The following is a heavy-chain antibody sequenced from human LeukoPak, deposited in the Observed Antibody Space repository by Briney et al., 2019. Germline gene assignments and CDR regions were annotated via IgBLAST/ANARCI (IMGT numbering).Heavy chain of an antibody. J-gene: IGHJ4*02. CDR1: GGSISSYY. CDR3: VSQYSSGWYGVGYFDY. Sequence: PSETLSLTCIVSGGSISSYYWSWIRQPPGKGLEWIGYIYYSGNTNYNPSLKSRVTISVDTSKNQFSLKLSSVTAADTAVYYCVSQYSSGWYGVGYFDYWGQGTLVTVSS. CDR2: IYYSGNT. V-gene: IGHV4-59*08. D-gene: IGHD6-19*01.